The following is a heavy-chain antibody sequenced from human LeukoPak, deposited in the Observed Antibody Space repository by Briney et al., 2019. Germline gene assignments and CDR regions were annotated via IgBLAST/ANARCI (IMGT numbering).Heavy chain of an antibody. V-gene: IGHV1-2*02. J-gene: IGHJ5*02. Sequence: ASVKVSCKASGYTFTSYGISWVRQAPGQGLEWMGWINPNSGGTNYAQKFQGRVTMTRDTSISTAYMELSRLRSDDTAVYYCARARVRGVIYWFDPWGQGTLVTVSS. CDR1: GYTFTSYG. CDR2: INPNSGGT. CDR3: ARARVRGVIYWFDP. D-gene: IGHD3-10*01.